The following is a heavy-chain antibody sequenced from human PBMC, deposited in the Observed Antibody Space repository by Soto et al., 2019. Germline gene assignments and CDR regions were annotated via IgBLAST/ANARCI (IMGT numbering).Heavy chain of an antibody. CDR2: ISYDGSNK. J-gene: IGHJ4*02. CDR3: ARELVGATSYYFDY. D-gene: IGHD1-26*01. Sequence: GGSLRLSCAASGFTFSSYAMHWVRQAPGKGLEWVAVISYDGSNKYYADSVKGRFTISRDNSKNTLYLQMNSLRAEDTAVYYCARELVGATSYYFDYWGQGTLVTVSS. CDR1: GFTFSSYA. V-gene: IGHV3-30-3*01.